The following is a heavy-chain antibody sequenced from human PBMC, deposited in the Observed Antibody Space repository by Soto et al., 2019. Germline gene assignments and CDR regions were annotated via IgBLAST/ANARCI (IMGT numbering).Heavy chain of an antibody. J-gene: IGHJ6*02. CDR2: ISAYNGNT. CDR1: GYTFTSYG. D-gene: IGHD3-3*01. CDR3: TTGWTPGTFWSGYYLGFYYYGMDV. Sequence: ASVKVSCKASGYTFTSYGISWVRQAPGQGLEWMGWISAYNGNTNYAQKLQGRVTMTTDTSTSTAYMELRSLRSDDTAVYYCTTGWTPGTFWSGYYLGFYYYGMDVWAKGPRSPSP. V-gene: IGHV1-18*01.